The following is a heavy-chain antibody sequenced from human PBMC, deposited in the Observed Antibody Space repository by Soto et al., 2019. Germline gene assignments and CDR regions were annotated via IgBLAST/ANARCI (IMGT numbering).Heavy chain of an antibody. J-gene: IGHJ3*02. V-gene: IGHV3-30-3*01. CDR2: ISYDGSNK. D-gene: IGHD6-19*01. CDR3: ARATSGWYKDAFDI. Sequence: QVQLVESGGGVVQPGRSLRLCCAASGFTFSSYAMHWVRQAPGKGLEWVAVISYDGSNKYYADSVKGRFTISRDNSKNTLYLQMNSLRPEDTAVYYCARATSGWYKDAFDIWGQGTMVTVSS. CDR1: GFTFSSYA.